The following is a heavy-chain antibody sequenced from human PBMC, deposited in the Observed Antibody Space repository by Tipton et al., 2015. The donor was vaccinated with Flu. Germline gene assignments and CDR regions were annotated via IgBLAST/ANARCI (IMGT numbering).Heavy chain of an antibody. CDR2: IYTSGST. CDR1: GGSISSYY. V-gene: IGHV4-4*07. Sequence: TLSLTCTVSGGSISSYYWSWIRQPAGKGLEWIGRIYTSGSTNYNPSLKSRVTMSVDTSKNQFSLKLSSVTAADTAVYYCARDRSICRGGSCPYYFDYWGQRTLVTVSS. D-gene: IGHD2-15*01. CDR3: ARDRSICRGGSCPYYFDY. J-gene: IGHJ4*02.